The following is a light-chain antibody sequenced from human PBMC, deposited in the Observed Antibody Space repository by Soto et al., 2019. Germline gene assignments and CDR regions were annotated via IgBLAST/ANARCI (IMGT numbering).Light chain of an antibody. Sequence: DIQLTQFPSTLSASVGDTVTITCRASQSIQPFLAWYQQKPGKAPKLLIYLASRLESGVASRFTGSGSGTEFGTELTLTISDLHADDFAIYFCKHYNSNSYYTFGQGNKLEVK. CDR2: LAS. V-gene: IGKV1-5*03. CDR3: KHYNSNSYYT. J-gene: IGKJ2*01. CDR1: QSIQPF.